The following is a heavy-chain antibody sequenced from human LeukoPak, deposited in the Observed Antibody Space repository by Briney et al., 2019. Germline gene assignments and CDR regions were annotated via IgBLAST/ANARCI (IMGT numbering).Heavy chain of an antibody. D-gene: IGHD5-18*01. CDR2: IYCSGST. CDR1: GGSISSYY. V-gene: IGHV4-59*01. CDR3: ARVLFLRRYSYGWGVYYFDY. J-gene: IGHJ4*02. Sequence: SETLSLTCTVSGGSISSYYWSWIRQPPGKGLEWIGYIYCSGSTNYNPSLKSRVTISVDTSKNQFSLKLSSVTAADTAVYYCARVLFLRRYSYGWGVYYFDYWGQGTLVTVSS.